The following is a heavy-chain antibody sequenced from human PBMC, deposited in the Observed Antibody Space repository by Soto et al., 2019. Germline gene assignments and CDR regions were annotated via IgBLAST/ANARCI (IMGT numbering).Heavy chain of an antibody. CDR3: ARNMDYYYGPGSGNGHGF. Sequence: QVQLVQSGAEMKEPGDSVRVSCEASGYTFTSYYIHWVRQAPGQGLEWMGWINPKFGDTTYAQDFQGRVSMTRDMSISTVDMELSRLTADDTAIYYCARNMDYYYGPGSGNGHGFGGQVTTVTVFS. CDR1: GYTFTSYY. D-gene: IGHD3-10*01. V-gene: IGHV1-2*02. J-gene: IGHJ6*02. CDR2: INPKFGDT.